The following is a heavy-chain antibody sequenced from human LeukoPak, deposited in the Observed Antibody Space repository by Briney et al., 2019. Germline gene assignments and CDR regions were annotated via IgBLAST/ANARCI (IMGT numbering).Heavy chain of an antibody. Sequence: ASVKVSCKASGYTFTSYAMNWVRQAPGQGLEWMGWINTDTGNPTYAQGFTGRFVFSLDTSVSTAYLQISSLKAEDTAVYYCASAPFYQDYDILTGNNWFDPWGQGTLVTVSS. CDR3: ASAPFYQDYDILTGNNWFDP. CDR2: INTDTGNP. J-gene: IGHJ5*02. V-gene: IGHV7-4-1*02. CDR1: GYTFTSYA. D-gene: IGHD3-9*01.